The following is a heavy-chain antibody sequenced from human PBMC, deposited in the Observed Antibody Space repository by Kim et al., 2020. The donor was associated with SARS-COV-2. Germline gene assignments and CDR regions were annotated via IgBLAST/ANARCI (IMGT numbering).Heavy chain of an antibody. D-gene: IGHD1-20*01. J-gene: IGHJ5*01. CDR2: INPSGGST. CDR1: GYTFTSYY. V-gene: IGHV1-46*01. Sequence: ASVKVSCKASGYTFTSYYMHWVRQAPGQGLEWMGIINPSGGSTSYAQKFQGRVTMTRDTSTGTAYMDLSSLRSEDTAGYYCSTDRCNWNNSGWFDSLG. CDR3: STDRCNWNNSGWFDS.